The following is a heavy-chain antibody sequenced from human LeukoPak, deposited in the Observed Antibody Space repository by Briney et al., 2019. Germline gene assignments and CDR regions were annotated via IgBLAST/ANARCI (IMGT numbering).Heavy chain of an antibody. CDR1: GFTVSSYY. V-gene: IGHV3-53*01. Sequence: PGGSLRLSCAASGFTVSSYYMSWVRQAPGEGLEWLSIIYSGGSTYYADSVKGRFTISRDDSKNTLYLQMNSLRPEDTAVYYCARDPLSVTGTNERYDYYGFDVWGQGTTVTVSS. D-gene: IGHD6-19*01. CDR2: IYSGGST. J-gene: IGHJ6*02. CDR3: ARDPLSVTGTNERYDYYGFDV.